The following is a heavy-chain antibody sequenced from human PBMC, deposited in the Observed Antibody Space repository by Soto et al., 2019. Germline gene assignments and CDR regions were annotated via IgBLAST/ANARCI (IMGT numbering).Heavy chain of an antibody. D-gene: IGHD4-4*01. CDR1: GFTFSSYA. Sequence: QVQLVESGGGVVQPGRSLRLSCAASGFTFSSYAMHWVRQAPGKGLEWVAVISYDGSNKYYTDSVKGRFTISRDKSRNTLYLQMHSLRAEDTAVYYCARPLWRDDYNWGYFDLWGRGTLVTVSS. CDR2: ISYDGSNK. J-gene: IGHJ2*01. V-gene: IGHV3-30-3*01. CDR3: ARPLWRDDYNWGYFDL.